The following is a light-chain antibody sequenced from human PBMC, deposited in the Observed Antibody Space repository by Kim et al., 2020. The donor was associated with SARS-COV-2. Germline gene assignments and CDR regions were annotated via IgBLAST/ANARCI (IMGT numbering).Light chain of an antibody. CDR3: QSYDRSLSSPYV. Sequence: VTTSGAGGGSNLGAGYDVNWYQQHPGTAPKLVIYGNRNRPSGVPDRFTGSKSGSSASLAITGLQAEDEAEYYCQSYDRSLSSPYVFGGGTRVTVL. J-gene: IGLJ1*01. V-gene: IGLV1-40*01. CDR1: GSNLGAGYD. CDR2: GNR.